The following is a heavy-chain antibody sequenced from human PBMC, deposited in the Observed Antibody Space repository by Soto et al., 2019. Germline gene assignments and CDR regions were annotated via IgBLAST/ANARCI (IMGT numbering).Heavy chain of an antibody. J-gene: IGHJ4*02. CDR1: GFIFSGYA. D-gene: IGHD3-9*01. CDR2: ISYDGNTQ. CDR3: AKETNAYEINF. V-gene: IGHV3-30-3*01. Sequence: QVQLVESGGGVVQPGGSLRLSCAASGFIFSGYAMHWVRQAPGKGLEWGAVISYDGNTQYYADSVKGRCTVSRDNSNNLIYVEMNNLRDEDTAMYYCAKETNAYEINFWGQGTLVTVSP.